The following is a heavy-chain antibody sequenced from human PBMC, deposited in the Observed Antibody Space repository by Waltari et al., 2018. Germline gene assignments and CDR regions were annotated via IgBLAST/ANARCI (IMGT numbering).Heavy chain of an antibody. CDR1: GGSIRRGDYY. J-gene: IGHJ2*01. D-gene: IGHD3-22*01. V-gene: IGHV4-30-4*01. Sequence: QVQLQESGPGLVRPSQTLSLTCSVSGGSIRRGDYYWSWIRQPPGKGLEGIGYIDYRVNTHYKPSLNSRVMMAVDTCMNEFSLQLKSVTAADTAVYYCARGRYYYVSSGRGTSHWYFDLWGRGTLVPVSS. CDR3: ARGRYYYVSSGRGTSHWYFDL. CDR2: IDYRVNT.